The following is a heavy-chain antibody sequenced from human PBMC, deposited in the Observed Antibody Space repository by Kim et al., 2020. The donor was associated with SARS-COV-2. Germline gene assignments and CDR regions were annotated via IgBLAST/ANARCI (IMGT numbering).Heavy chain of an antibody. CDR3: ARAPRMGYYDSSGYYYPPDC. V-gene: IGHV3-30*04. J-gene: IGHJ4*02. D-gene: IGHD3-22*01. Sequence: GGSLRLSCAASGFTFSSYAMHWVRQAPGKGLEWVAVISYDGSNKDYADSVKGRFTISRDNSKNTLYLQMNSLRAEDTAVYYCARAPRMGYYDSSGYYYPPDCWGQGTLVTVSS. CDR1: GFTFSSYA. CDR2: ISYDGSNK.